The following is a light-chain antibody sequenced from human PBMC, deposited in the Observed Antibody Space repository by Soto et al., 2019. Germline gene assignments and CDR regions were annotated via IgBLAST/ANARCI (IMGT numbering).Light chain of an antibody. Sequence: QSVLTQPASVSGPPGQSITISCTGTSSDVGAYNYVSWYQQHPGKAPKLMIFEVSDRPSGVSNRFSGSKSGNTASLTISGLQAEDEADYYCSSYTSSNTLVFGGGTQLTV. V-gene: IGLV2-14*01. CDR3: SSYTSSNTLV. J-gene: IGLJ2*01. CDR2: EVS. CDR1: SSDVGAYNY.